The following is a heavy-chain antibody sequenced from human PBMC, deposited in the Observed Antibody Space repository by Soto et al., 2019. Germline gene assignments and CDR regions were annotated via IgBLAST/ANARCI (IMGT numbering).Heavy chain of an antibody. J-gene: IGHJ4*02. V-gene: IGHV3-53*01. CDR1: GFTVSSNY. D-gene: IGHD6-13*01. CDR2: IYSGGST. CDR3: ASSTHSVAAGQFDY. Sequence: GGSLRLSCAASGFTVSSNYMSWVRQAPGKGLEWVSVIYSGGSTYYADSVKGRFTISRDNSKNTLYLQMNSLRAEDTAVYYCASSTHSVAAGQFDYWGQGTLVTVSS.